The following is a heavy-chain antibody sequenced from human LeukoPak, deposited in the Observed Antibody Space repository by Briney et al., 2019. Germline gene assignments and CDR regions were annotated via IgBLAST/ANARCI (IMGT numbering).Heavy chain of an antibody. CDR2: IRSKANSYAT. Sequence: PGGSLKLSCAASGFTFSGSTMHWVRQASGKGLEWVGRIRSKANSYATAYAASVKGRFTISRDDSKNTAYLQMNSLKTEDTAVYCCTSPIHYGDYDYYYGMDVWGQGTTVTVSS. CDR3: TSPIHYGDYDYYYGMDV. D-gene: IGHD4-17*01. CDR1: GFTFSGST. J-gene: IGHJ6*02. V-gene: IGHV3-73*01.